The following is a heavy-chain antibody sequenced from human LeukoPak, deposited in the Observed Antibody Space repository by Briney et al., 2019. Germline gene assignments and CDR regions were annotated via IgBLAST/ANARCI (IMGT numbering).Heavy chain of an antibody. CDR2: IYTSGST. V-gene: IGHV4-61*02. Sequence: PSETLSLTCTVSGGSISSGSYYWNWIRQPAGKGLEWIGRIYTSGSTNYNPSLKSRVTISLDTSKNQFSLKLNSVTAADTAVYYCARRGDIWGQGTMVTVSS. CDR1: GGSISSGSYY. CDR3: ARRGDI. J-gene: IGHJ3*02.